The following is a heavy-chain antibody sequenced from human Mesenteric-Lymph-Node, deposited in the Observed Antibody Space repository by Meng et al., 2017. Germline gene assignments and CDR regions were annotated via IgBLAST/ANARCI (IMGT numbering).Heavy chain of an antibody. Sequence: SETLSLTCTVSGGSISSGGYYWSWIRQHPGKGLEWIGYIYYSGSTYYNPSLKSRVTISVDTSKNQFSLKLSSVTAADTAVYYCARDALPWIQPGGSAFDIWGQGTMVTVSS. D-gene: IGHD5-18*01. CDR1: GGSISSGGYY. J-gene: IGHJ3*02. CDR3: ARDALPWIQPGGSAFDI. V-gene: IGHV4-31*03. CDR2: IYYSGST.